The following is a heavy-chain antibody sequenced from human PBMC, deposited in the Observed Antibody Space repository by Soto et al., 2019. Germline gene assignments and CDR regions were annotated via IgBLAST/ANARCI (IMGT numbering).Heavy chain of an antibody. J-gene: IGHJ3*02. Sequence: SVKVSCKASGGTFSSYAISWVRQAPGQGLEWMGGIIPIFGTANYAQKFQGRVTITADESTSTAYMELSSLRSEDTAVYYCARARRGSGYPDAFDIWGQGTLVTVSS. D-gene: IGHD3-22*01. CDR3: ARARRGSGYPDAFDI. CDR1: GGTFSSYA. V-gene: IGHV1-69*13. CDR2: IIPIFGTA.